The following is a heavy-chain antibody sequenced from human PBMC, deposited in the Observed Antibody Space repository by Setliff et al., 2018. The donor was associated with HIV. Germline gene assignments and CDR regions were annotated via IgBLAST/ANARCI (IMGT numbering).Heavy chain of an antibody. V-gene: IGHV4-61*09. Sequence: TLSLTCNVSGVSVSSGSYYWSWVRQPAGKGLEWIGHIYTRGSTNYNPSLTSRVTSSLQTSKKQFFLNMQSVTAADTAVYWCAIVEGVRGRLSYYFDHWGQGALVTVSS. CDR1: GVSVSSGSYY. J-gene: IGHJ4*02. CDR3: AIVEGVRGRLSYYFDH. CDR2: IYTRGST. D-gene: IGHD3-10*02.